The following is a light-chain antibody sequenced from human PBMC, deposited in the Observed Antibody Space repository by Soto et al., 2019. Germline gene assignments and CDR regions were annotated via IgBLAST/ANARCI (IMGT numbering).Light chain of an antibody. CDR1: QGITFW. Sequence: DIQMTQSPSSVSASIGDRVTITCRASQGITFWLAWYQQKPGKAPELLIYSASNLQTGVPSRFSGSGSGTDFTLTISSLQREDFATYYCQQSHSLPYTFGQATKLEI. CDR2: SAS. CDR3: QQSHSLPYT. V-gene: IGKV1-12*01. J-gene: IGKJ2*01.